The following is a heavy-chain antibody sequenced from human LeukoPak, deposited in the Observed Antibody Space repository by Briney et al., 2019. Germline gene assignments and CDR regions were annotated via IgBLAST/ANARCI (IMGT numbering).Heavy chain of an antibody. Sequence: GGSLRLSCAASGFTFSTFGMHWVRQAPGKGLDWVALISYDGSIKYYADSVKGRFTISRDNSKNTLYLQMSSLRDEDTAVYYCAKVSAVGGFYYYGMDVWGQGTTVTVSS. CDR3: AKVSAVGGFYYYGMDV. V-gene: IGHV3-30*18. J-gene: IGHJ6*02. CDR1: GFTFSTFG. D-gene: IGHD6-19*01. CDR2: ISYDGSIK.